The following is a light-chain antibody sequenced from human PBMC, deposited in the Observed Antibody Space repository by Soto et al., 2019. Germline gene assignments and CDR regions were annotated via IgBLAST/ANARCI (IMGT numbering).Light chain of an antibody. CDR3: SSYATSSPYV. J-gene: IGLJ1*01. CDR1: SNDVGGYNY. CDR2: EVS. Sequence: QSVLTQPASVSGSPGQSITISCTGTSNDVGGYNYVSWYQQHPGKAPKLVIYEVSHRPSGISDRFSGSKSGNTASLTISGLQVEDEADYYCSSYATSSPYVFGAGTQLTVL. V-gene: IGLV2-14*01.